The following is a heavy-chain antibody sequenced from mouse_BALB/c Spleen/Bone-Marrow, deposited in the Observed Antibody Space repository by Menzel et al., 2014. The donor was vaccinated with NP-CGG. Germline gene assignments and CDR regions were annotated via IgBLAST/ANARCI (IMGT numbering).Heavy chain of an antibody. J-gene: IGHJ2*01. CDR2: IDPYSGGT. CDR1: GYAFTNYN. D-gene: IGHD2-14*01. CDR3: SRGVLAYFDY. V-gene: IGHV1S135*01. Sequence: EVQLQQSGPELVKPGASVKVSCKASGYAFTNYNMNWVKQSPGKSLEWIGYIDPYSGGTNYNQKFRGKATLTVDKSSSTAYMHRNSLTSEDSAVYYCSRGVLAYFDYWGQGTTLTVSS.